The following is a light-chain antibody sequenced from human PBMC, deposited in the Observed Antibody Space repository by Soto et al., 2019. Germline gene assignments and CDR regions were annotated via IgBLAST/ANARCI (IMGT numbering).Light chain of an antibody. CDR2: AAS. J-gene: IGKJ5*01. V-gene: IGKV1-5*01. Sequence: DIQMTQSPSTLSGSVGDRVTITCRASQTISSWLAWYQQKPGKAPKLLIYAASTLQSGVPSRFSDSGSGTDFTLTISSLQPEDFATYYCQQLNSYPTFGQGTRLEIK. CDR1: QTISSW. CDR3: QQLNSYPT.